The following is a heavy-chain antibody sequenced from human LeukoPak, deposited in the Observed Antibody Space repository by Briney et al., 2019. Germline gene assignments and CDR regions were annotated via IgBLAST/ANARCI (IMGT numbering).Heavy chain of an antibody. J-gene: IGHJ2*01. CDR2: MNPNSGNT. CDR1: GYTFTSYD. CDR3: ARERGSYDFWSGYRYWYFDL. Sequence: ASVKVSCKASGYTFTSYDINWVRQATGQGLEWMGWMNPNSGNTGYAQKFQGRVTMTRNTSIRTAYMALSSLRSEDTAVYYCARERGSYDFWSGYRYWYFDLWGRGTLVTVSS. V-gene: IGHV1-8*01. D-gene: IGHD3-3*01.